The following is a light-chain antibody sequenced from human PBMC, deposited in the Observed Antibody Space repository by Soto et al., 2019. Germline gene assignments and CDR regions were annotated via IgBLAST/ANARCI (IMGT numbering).Light chain of an antibody. CDR2: WAS. CDR1: QSVLYSSNNKNY. Sequence: DIVMTQSPDSLAVSLGERATTNCKSSQSVLYSSNNKNYLAWYQQKPGQPPKLLIYWASTRESVVPDRFSGSGSGTDFTLTIISLQAEDGAVYYCQQYEGTPWTFGQETTVEIK. V-gene: IGKV4-1*01. J-gene: IGKJ1*01. CDR3: QQYEGTPWT.